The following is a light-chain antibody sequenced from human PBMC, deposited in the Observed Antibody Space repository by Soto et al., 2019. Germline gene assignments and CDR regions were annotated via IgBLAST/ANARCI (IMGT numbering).Light chain of an antibody. V-gene: IGKV1-5*03. CDR1: QTISSW. CDR3: QQYNSYGWT. CDR2: KAS. Sequence: DVQMTQSASTVSGSVGDRVTITCRASQTISSWLAWYQQKQGKAPKLLIYKASTLKSGVPSRFSGSGSGTEGTLTISSLQPDDCSTYYCQQYNSYGWTFGQGTKVDIK. J-gene: IGKJ1*01.